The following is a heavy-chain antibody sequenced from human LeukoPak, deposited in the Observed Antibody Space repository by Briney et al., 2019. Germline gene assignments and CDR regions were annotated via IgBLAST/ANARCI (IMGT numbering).Heavy chain of an antibody. J-gene: IGHJ2*01. CDR2: MSYSGST. CDR3: VRDRDGSWYFDL. CDR1: GFTFSSYS. D-gene: IGHD1-1*01. V-gene: IGHV4-59*01. Sequence: GSLRLSCAASGFTFSSYSMNWVRQAPGKGLEWIGYMSYSGSTNFNPSLKSRVTISRDKSKNQFSLKLNSVTAADTAVYCCVRDRDGSWYFDLWGRGTLVTVSS.